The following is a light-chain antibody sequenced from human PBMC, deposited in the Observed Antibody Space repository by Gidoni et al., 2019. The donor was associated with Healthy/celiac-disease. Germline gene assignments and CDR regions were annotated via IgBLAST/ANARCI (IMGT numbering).Light chain of an antibody. V-gene: IGLV2-14*01. Sequence: SALPQPDSVSGSPGQSITISCTGTSSDVGGYNYVSWYQQHPGKAPKLMIYDVSNRPSGVSNRFSGSKSGNTASLTISGLQAEDEADYYCSSYTSSSTPHVVFGGGTKLTVL. CDR3: SSYTSSSTPHVV. CDR1: SSDVGGYNY. CDR2: DVS. J-gene: IGLJ2*01.